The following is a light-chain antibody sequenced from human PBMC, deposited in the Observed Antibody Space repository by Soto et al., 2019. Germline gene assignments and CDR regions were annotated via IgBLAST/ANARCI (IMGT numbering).Light chain of an antibody. CDR1: GSDVGGYNY. CDR3: NSYTSSSTWV. Sequence: QSALTQPASVSGSPGQAITISCTGTGSDVGGYNYVSWYQQHPGKAPKLMIYDVSNRPSGVSNRFSGSKSGNTASLTISGLQAEDEADYYCNSYTSSSTWVFGGGTKLTVL. J-gene: IGLJ3*02. V-gene: IGLV2-14*01. CDR2: DVS.